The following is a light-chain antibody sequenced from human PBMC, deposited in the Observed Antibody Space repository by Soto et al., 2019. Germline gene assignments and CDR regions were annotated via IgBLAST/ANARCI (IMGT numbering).Light chain of an antibody. Sequence: DIQMTQSPSTLSASVGDRVTITCRAGQSISSWLAWYQQKPGKAPKLLIYDASSLESGVPSRFSGSGSGTDFTLTISRLEPEDFAVYYCQQYGSSTGTFGQGTKVDIK. J-gene: IGKJ1*01. CDR1: QSISSW. CDR3: QQYGSSTGT. V-gene: IGKV1-5*01. CDR2: DAS.